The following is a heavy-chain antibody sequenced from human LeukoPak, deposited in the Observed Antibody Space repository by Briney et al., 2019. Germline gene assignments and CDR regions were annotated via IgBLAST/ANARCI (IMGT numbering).Heavy chain of an antibody. D-gene: IGHD3-22*01. CDR3: ARDSRYYYDSSGYSNFDY. Sequence: SETLSLTCTVSGGSVSSGSYYWSWIRQPPGKGLEWVGYIYYSGSTNYNPSLKSRVTISVDTSKNQFSLKLSSVTAADTAVYYCARDSRYYYDSSGYSNFDYWGQGTLVTVSS. J-gene: IGHJ4*02. CDR2: IYYSGST. V-gene: IGHV4-61*01. CDR1: GGSVSSGSYY.